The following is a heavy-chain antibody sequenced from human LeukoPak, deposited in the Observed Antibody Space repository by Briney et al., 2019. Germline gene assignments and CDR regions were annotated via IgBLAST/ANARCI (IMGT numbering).Heavy chain of an antibody. J-gene: IGHJ5*02. D-gene: IGHD1-26*01. V-gene: IGHV4-59*01. CDR1: GGSISSYY. CDR3: ARDRSIVGADTWFDP. Sequence: SETLSLACTVSGGSISSYYWSWIRQPPGKGLEWIGYIYYSGSTNYNPSLKSRVTISVDTSKNQFPLKLSSVTAADTAVYYCARDRSIVGADTWFDPWGQGTLVTVSS. CDR2: IYYSGST.